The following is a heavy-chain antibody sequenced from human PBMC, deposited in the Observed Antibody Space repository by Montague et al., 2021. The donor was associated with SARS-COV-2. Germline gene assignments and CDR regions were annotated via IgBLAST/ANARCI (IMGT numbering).Heavy chain of an antibody. CDR3: AREATSWFGELMGVCFDP. CDR1: GASITTYY. V-gene: IGHV4-4*07. D-gene: IGHD3-10*01. CDR2: IHTSGNT. J-gene: IGHJ5*02. Sequence: SETLSLTCTVSGASITTYYWSWIRQSAGKGLEWIGRIHTSGNTNYNPTLRSRVTMSVDTSKNQFSLKLNSVTAVDSAVYYCAREATSWFGELMGVCFDPWGQGTLVTVSS.